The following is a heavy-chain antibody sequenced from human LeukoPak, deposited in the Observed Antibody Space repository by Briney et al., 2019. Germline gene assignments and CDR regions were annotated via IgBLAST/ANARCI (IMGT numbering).Heavy chain of an antibody. CDR2: FDPEDSET. J-gene: IGHJ4*02. V-gene: IGHV1-24*01. Sequence: ASVKVSCKVSGSSFTDLSMHWVRQPPGKGLEWMGVFDPEDSETIYAQKFQGRVTMTEDTSTDTAYKELSSLRSEDTAVYYCATIGGNYYSSGYWGQGALVTVSS. D-gene: IGHD3-22*01. CDR3: ATIGGNYYSSGY. CDR1: GSSFTDLS.